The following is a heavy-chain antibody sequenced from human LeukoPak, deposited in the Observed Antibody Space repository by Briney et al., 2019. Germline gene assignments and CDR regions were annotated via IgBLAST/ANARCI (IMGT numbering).Heavy chain of an antibody. CDR1: GGSISSYY. D-gene: IGHD3/OR15-3a*01. CDR2: ISTSGNT. CDR3: ARQTGSGLFILP. Sequence: PSETLSLTCTVSGGSISSYYWSWIRQPAGKGLESIGHISTSGNTYYNASLKSQVSISIDTSKNQFSLRLTSVTAADTAVYYCARQTGSGLFILPGGQGTLVTVSS. V-gene: IGHV4-4*07. J-gene: IGHJ4*02.